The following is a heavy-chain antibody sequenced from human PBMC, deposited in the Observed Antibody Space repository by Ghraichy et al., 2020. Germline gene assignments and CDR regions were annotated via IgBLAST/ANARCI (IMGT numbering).Heavy chain of an antibody. D-gene: IGHD2-8*01. CDR2: MNPNSGNT. CDR3: ARGPKVLMGLGFNWFDP. Sequence: ASVKVSCKASGYTFTSYDINWVRQATGQGLEWMGWMNPNSGNTGYAQKFQGRVTMTRNTSISTAYMELSSLRSEDTAVYYCARGPKVLMGLGFNWFDPWGQGTLVTVSS. CDR1: GYTFTSYD. V-gene: IGHV1-8*01. J-gene: IGHJ5*02.